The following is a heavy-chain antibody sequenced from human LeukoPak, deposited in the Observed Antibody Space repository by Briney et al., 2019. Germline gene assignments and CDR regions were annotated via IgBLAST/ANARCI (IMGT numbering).Heavy chain of an antibody. CDR3: ARRRDYFDY. CDR2: ISSSGGNI. Sequence: PGGSLRLSCVVSGFDLSDYYMSWIRQAPGKGLEWISYISSSGGNIYFADSVKGRFTMSRDNAWGSLYLQMNSLRADDTAIYYCARRRDYFDYWGQGTLVTVSS. J-gene: IGHJ4*02. CDR1: GFDLSDYY. V-gene: IGHV3-11*01.